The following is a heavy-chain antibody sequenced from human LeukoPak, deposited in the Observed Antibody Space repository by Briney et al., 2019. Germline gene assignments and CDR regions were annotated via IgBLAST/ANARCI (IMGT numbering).Heavy chain of an antibody. V-gene: IGHV3-30*02. CDR2: IRHDESTK. D-gene: IGHD3-3*01. J-gene: IGHJ4*02. CDR1: GFTFSNYG. Sequence: GGSLRLSCAASGFTFSNYGFHWVRQAPGKGLEWVAFIRHDESTKYFLDSVKGRFTISRDNAKNTLYPQMNSLRAEDTAVYYCVRNLDFWGDSEDYWGQGTLVTVSS. CDR3: VRNLDFWGDSEDY.